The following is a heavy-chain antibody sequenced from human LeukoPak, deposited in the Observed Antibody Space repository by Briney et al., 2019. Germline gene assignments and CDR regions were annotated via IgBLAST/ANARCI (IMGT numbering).Heavy chain of an antibody. J-gene: IGHJ6*02. Sequence: GGSLRLSCVASGFTFGSYWMHWVRQDPRKGLVWVSRINGDGRNINYADSVRGRFTISRDNAKNTLYLQMNTLRVEDTAVYYCTRDLMDYDVSTGLHHYYMDVWGQGTTVTVSS. CDR1: GFTFGSYW. CDR3: TRDLMDYDVSTGLHHYYMDV. V-gene: IGHV3-74*01. D-gene: IGHD3-9*01. CDR2: INGDGRNI.